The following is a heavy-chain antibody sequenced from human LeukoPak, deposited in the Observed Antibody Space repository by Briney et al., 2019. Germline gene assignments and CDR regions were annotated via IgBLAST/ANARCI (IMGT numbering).Heavy chain of an antibody. CDR1: GGTFSSYA. CDR2: IIPIFGTA. V-gene: IGHV1-69*01. Sequence: GASVKVSCKASGGTFSSYAISWVRQAPGQGLEWMGGIIPIFGTANYAQKFQGRVTITADESTSTAYMELSSLRSEDTAVYYCACSSPSRAVMEYYYMDVWGKGTTVTVSS. D-gene: IGHD2-2*01. CDR3: ACSSPSRAVMEYYYMDV. J-gene: IGHJ6*03.